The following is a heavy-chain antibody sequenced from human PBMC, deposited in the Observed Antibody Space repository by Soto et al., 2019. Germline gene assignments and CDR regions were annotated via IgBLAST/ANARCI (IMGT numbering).Heavy chain of an antibody. Sequence: GGSLRLSCAASGFTFSSYSMNWVRQAPGKGLEWVSSISSSSSYIYYADSVKGRFTISRDNAKNSLYLQMNSLRAEDTAVYYCAREQGLYYDILNAPWRGYGMDVWGQGTTVTVSS. J-gene: IGHJ6*02. D-gene: IGHD3-9*01. V-gene: IGHV3-21*01. CDR3: AREQGLYYDILNAPWRGYGMDV. CDR1: GFTFSSYS. CDR2: ISSSSSYI.